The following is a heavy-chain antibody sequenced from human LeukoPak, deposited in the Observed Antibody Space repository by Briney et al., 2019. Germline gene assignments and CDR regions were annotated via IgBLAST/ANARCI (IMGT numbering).Heavy chain of an antibody. CDR3: ASRKDDYADLDC. J-gene: IGHJ4*02. V-gene: IGHV4-59*01. CDR1: GGSISSSY. Sequence: SETLSLTCTVSGGSISSSYWSWIRQPPGKGLEWIGYMSYSGSTNYNPSLKSRVTISVDTSKNQFSLKLSSVTAADTAVYYCASRKDDYADLDCWGQGTLVTVSS. D-gene: IGHD4/OR15-4a*01. CDR2: MSYSGST.